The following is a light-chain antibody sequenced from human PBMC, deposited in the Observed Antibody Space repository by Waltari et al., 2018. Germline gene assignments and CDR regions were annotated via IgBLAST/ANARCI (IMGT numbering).Light chain of an antibody. Sequence: FQLTQSPSVSVSPGPTARITCHGSDLPNKYSYWYQQKPGQAPVLIIFKDIERPSGIPERFSASRSGTVVTLTINGVLAEDEADYYCQATDSRVFGGGTKLTV. CDR2: KDI. CDR3: QATDSRV. J-gene: IGLJ2*01. CDR1: DLPNKY. V-gene: IGLV3-25*03.